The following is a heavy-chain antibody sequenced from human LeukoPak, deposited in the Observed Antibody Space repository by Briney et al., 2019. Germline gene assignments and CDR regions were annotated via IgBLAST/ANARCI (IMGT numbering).Heavy chain of an antibody. Sequence: SGGSLRLSCAASGFTFSSYWMSWVRQAPGKGLEWVSAISGGGGGGTYFADSVRGRFTISRDSSKNTLYLQMNSLRAEDTAVYYCAKASAFSGTSDFDYWGQGTLVTVCS. CDR2: ISGGGGGGT. CDR3: AKASAFSGTSDFDY. D-gene: IGHD5-12*01. J-gene: IGHJ4*02. CDR1: GFTFSSYW. V-gene: IGHV3-23*01.